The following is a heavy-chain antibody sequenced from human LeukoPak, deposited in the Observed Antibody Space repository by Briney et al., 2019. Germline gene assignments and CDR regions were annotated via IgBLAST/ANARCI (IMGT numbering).Heavy chain of an antibody. Sequence: GGSLRLSCAASGFTFSGFAMSWVRRTPGKGLEWVSGISGIGDNTLYADSVKGRFTISRDNSKNTLYLEMNSLRAEDTAIYYCAKMKGHPLPKYMDVWGQGTTVTVSS. J-gene: IGHJ6*01. CDR1: GFTFSGFA. CDR3: AKMKGHPLPKYMDV. CDR2: ISGIGDNT. V-gene: IGHV3-23*01.